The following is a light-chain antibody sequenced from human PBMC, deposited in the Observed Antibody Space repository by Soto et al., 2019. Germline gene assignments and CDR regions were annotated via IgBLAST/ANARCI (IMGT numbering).Light chain of an antibody. CDR2: RAS. J-gene: IGKJ5*01. V-gene: IGKV3-15*01. Sequence: EIVLTQSPGTLSLSPGERATLSCRASQSVSSGSLAWYQQKPGQAPRVIIYRASTRATGIPVRFSGSGFGTEFTLTISSLQSEDFAVYYCQQYKNWPLFGQGTRLKI. CDR1: QSVSSG. CDR3: QQYKNWPL.